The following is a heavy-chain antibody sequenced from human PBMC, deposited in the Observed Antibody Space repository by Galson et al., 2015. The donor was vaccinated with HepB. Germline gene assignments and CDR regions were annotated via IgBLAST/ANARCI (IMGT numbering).Heavy chain of an antibody. J-gene: IGHJ4*02. V-gene: IGHV3-48*02. D-gene: IGHD2-15*01. CDR3: ARGFSPTVAAPDY. CDR1: RFSFSSYG. Sequence: SLRLSCAASRFSFSSYGMNWVRQAPGKGPDWISYISSDSSATVYADSVKGRFTVSRDNARNSLYLQMNSLRDEDTAVYYCARGFSPTVAAPDYWGQGTLITVSS. CDR2: ISSDSSAT.